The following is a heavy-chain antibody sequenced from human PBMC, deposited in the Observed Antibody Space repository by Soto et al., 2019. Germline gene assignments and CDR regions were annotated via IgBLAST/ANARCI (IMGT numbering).Heavy chain of an antibody. CDR2: MNPNSGNT. Sequence: ASVKVSCNASGYTFTSYDINWVRQATGQGLEWMGWMNPNSGNTGYAQKFQGRVTMTRNTSISTAYMELSSLRSEDTAVYYCARGVQYCSGGSCYEDYWGQVTLVTVSS. V-gene: IGHV1-8*01. D-gene: IGHD2-15*01. CDR3: ARGVQYCSGGSCYEDY. CDR1: GYTFTSYD. J-gene: IGHJ4*02.